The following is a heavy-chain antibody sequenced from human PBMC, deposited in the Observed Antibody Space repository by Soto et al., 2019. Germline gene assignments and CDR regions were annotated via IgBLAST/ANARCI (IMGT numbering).Heavy chain of an antibody. V-gene: IGHV4-31*03. D-gene: IGHD4-17*01. CDR1: GGSISSGGYY. CDR2: IYYSGST. J-gene: IGHJ6*02. CDR3: AREGYGDYGRVDRNFGMDV. Sequence: QVQLQESGPGLVKPSQTLSLTCTVSGGSISSGGYYWSWIRQHPGKGLEWIGYIYYSGSTYYNPSLKSRVTISVDTSKNQFSLKLSSVTAADTAVYYCAREGYGDYGRVDRNFGMDVWGQGTTVTVSS.